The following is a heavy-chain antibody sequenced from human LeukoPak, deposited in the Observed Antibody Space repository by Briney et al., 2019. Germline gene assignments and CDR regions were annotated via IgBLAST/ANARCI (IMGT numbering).Heavy chain of an antibody. J-gene: IGHJ4*02. D-gene: IGHD6-13*01. CDR2: IKQDGSEK. CDR3: ARELAAAGREVFYFDY. V-gene: IGHV3-7*01. CDR1: GFTFSSYW. Sequence: PGGSLRLSCAASGFTFSSYWMSWVRQAPGKGLEWVANIKQDGSEKYYVDSVKGRFTISRDNAKNSLYLQMNSLRAEDTAVYYCARELAAAGREVFYFDYWGQGTLVTVSS.